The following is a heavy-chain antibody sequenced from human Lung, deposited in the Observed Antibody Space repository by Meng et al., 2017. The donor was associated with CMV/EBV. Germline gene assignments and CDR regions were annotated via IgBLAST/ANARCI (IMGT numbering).Heavy chain of an antibody. CDR2: IYYSGST. V-gene: IGHV4-61*01. Sequence: SXTXSLXCTVSYGSVSSGSYYWSWIRQPPGKGLEWIGYIYYSGSTNYNPSLKSRVTISIDTSKNQFSLKLSSVTAADTAVSYCARAPGYRSLYGMDVWGQGTXVTVSS. CDR3: ARAPGYRSLYGMDV. J-gene: IGHJ6*02. D-gene: IGHD1-1*01. CDR1: YGSVSSGSYY.